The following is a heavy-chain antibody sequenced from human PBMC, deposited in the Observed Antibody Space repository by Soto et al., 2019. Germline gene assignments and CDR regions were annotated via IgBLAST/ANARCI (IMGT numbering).Heavy chain of an antibody. Sequence: ASVKVSCKASGYTFTSYGISWVRQAPGQGLEWMGWISAYNGNTNYAQKLQGRVTMTTDASTSTAYMELSSLRSEDTAIYYCSRSLYFRDAFDIWGQGTMVTVSS. CDR3: SRSLYFRDAFDI. J-gene: IGHJ3*02. V-gene: IGHV1-18*01. D-gene: IGHD3-9*01. CDR2: ISAYNGNT. CDR1: GYTFTSYG.